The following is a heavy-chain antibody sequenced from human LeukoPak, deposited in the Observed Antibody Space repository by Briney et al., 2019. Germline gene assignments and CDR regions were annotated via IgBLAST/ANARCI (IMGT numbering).Heavy chain of an antibody. CDR3: ARGQDYDFWSGYPSRYYYYGMDV. CDR2: IYYSGST. D-gene: IGHD3-3*01. V-gene: IGHV4-59*01. Sequence: SETLSLTCTVSGGSISSYYWSWIRQPPGKGLEWIGYIYYSGSTNYNPSLKSRVTISVDTSKNQFSLKLSSVTAADTAVYYCARGQDYDFWSGYPSRYYYYGMDVWGQGTTVTVSS. J-gene: IGHJ6*02. CDR1: GGSISSYY.